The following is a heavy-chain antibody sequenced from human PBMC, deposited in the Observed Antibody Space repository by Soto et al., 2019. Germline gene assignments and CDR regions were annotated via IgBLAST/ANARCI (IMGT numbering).Heavy chain of an antibody. CDR3: ARDNKSGVPAARSYLGEFDP. V-gene: IGHV1-18*01. CDR2: ISAYNGNT. D-gene: IGHD2-2*01. J-gene: IGHJ5*02. CDR1: GYTFTSYG. Sequence: QVQLVQSGAEVKKPGASVKVSCKASGYTFTSYGISWVRQAPGQGLEWMGWISAYNGNTNYAQKLQGRVTMTTDTSTSTAYMELRSLRSDDTAVYYCARDNKSGVPAARSYLGEFDPWGQGTLVTVSS.